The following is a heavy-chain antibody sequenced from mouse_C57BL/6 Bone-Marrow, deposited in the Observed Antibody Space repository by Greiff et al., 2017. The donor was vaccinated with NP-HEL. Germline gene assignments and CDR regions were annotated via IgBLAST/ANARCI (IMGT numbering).Heavy chain of an antibody. V-gene: IGHV5-17*01. Sequence: EVHLVESGGGLVKPGGSLKLSCAASGFTFSDYGMHWVRQAPEKGLEWVAYISSGSSTISYADTVKGRFTISRDNAKNTLFLQMTSLRSEDTAMYYCASHYGSSLLDFDVWGTGTTVTVSS. CDR2: ISSGSSTI. J-gene: IGHJ1*03. CDR3: ASHYGSSLLDFDV. D-gene: IGHD1-1*01. CDR1: GFTFSDYG.